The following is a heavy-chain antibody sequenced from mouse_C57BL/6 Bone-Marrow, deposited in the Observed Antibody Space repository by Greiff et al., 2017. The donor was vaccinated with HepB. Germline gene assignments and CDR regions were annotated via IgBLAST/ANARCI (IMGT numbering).Heavy chain of an antibody. CDR2: IDPSDSYT. Sequence: VQLQQPGAELVKPGASVKLSCKASGYTFTSYWMQWVKQRPGQGLEWIGEIDPSDSYTNYNQKFKGKATLTVETSSSTAYMQLSSLTSEDSAVYYCARGQLRLRELAYWGQGTLVTVSA. V-gene: IGHV1-50*01. D-gene: IGHD3-2*02. J-gene: IGHJ3*01. CDR1: GYTFTSYW. CDR3: ARGQLRLRELAY.